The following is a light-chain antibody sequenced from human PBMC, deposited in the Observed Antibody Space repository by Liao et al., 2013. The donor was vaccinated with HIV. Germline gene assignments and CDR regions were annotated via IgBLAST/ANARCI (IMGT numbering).Light chain of an antibody. V-gene: IGLV3-1*01. CDR3: QAWDSSTRV. CDR2: QDS. J-gene: IGLJ2*01. CDR1: KLGDKY. Sequence: SYELTQPPSVSVSPGQTASITCSGDKLGDKYACWYQQKPGQSPVLAIYQDSKRPSGIPERFSGSNSGNTATLTISGTQAMDEADYYCQAWDSSTRVFGGGTKLTVL.